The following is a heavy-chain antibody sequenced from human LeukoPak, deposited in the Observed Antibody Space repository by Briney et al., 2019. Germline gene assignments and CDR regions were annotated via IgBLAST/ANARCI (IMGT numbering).Heavy chain of an antibody. D-gene: IGHD4-23*01. CDR1: GFTFSSYG. V-gene: IGHV3-30*18. Sequence: GRSLRLSCAASGFTFSSYGMHWVRQAPGKGLEWVAVMSYDGSNKYYADSVKGRFTISRDNSKNTLYLQMNSLRAEDTAVYYCAKDLCSTVVTPLCWYFDLWGRGTLVTVSS. CDR2: MSYDGSNK. J-gene: IGHJ2*01. CDR3: AKDLCSTVVTPLCWYFDL.